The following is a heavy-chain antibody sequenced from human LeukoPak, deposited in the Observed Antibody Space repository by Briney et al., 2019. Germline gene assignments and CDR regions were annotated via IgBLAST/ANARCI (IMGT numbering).Heavy chain of an antibody. CDR1: GGTFSTYA. D-gene: IGHD4-17*01. J-gene: IGHJ4*02. CDR2: IIPIFGTA. Sequence: ASVKVSCKASGGTFSTYAITWVRQAPGQGLEWMGGIIPIFGTANYAQKFQGRVTITADKSTSTAYMELSSLRSEDTAVYYCARAMTTVTTGVLVYWGQGTLVTVSS. V-gene: IGHV1-69*06. CDR3: ARAMTTVTTGVLVY.